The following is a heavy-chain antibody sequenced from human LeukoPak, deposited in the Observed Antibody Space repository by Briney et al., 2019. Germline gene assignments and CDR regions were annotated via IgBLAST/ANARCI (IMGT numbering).Heavy chain of an antibody. Sequence: GGSLRLSCAASGFTFDDYAMHWVRQAPGKGLEWVSGISWNSGSIGYADSVKGRFTISRGNAKNSLYLQMNSLRAEDTALYYCAKDIEALMTTAVGDYWGQGTLVTVSS. CDR2: ISWNSGSI. CDR3: AKDIEALMTTAVGDY. V-gene: IGHV3-9*01. J-gene: IGHJ4*02. D-gene: IGHD4-17*01. CDR1: GFTFDDYA.